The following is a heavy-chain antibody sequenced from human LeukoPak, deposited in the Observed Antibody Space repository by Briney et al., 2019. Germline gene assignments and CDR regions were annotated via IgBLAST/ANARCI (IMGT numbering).Heavy chain of an antibody. Sequence: ASVKVSCKASGYTFTNYGITWVRQAPGQGLEWMGWISPYNGNTNYAQKFQGRVTMTTDTSTSTVYMELRSLRSDDTALYYCVTEGGWQPTDYGDHVYWGQGTLVTVSS. CDR1: GYTFTNYG. CDR3: VTEGGWQPTDYGDHVY. CDR2: ISPYNGNT. J-gene: IGHJ4*02. D-gene: IGHD4-17*01. V-gene: IGHV1-18*01.